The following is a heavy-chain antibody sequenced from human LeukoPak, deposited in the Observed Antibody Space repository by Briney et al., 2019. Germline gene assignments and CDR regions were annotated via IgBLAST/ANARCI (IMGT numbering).Heavy chain of an antibody. CDR3: ATHLRGWGFHYYYYYMDV. Sequence: ASVKVSCKVSGYTLTELSMHWVRQAPGKGLEWMGGFDPEDGETIYAQKFQGRVTMTEDTSTDTAYMELSSLRSEDTAVYYCATHLRGWGFHYYYYYMDVWGKGTTVTVSS. V-gene: IGHV1-24*01. CDR2: FDPEDGET. D-gene: IGHD6-19*01. J-gene: IGHJ6*03. CDR1: GYTLTELS.